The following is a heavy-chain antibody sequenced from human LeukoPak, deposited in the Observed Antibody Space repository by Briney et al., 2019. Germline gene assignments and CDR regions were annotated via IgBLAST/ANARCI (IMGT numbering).Heavy chain of an antibody. CDR1: GFTFSSSN. J-gene: IGHJ4*02. Sequence: GGSLRLSCAASGFTFSSSNMNWVRQAPGKGLEWVPYISSSSSTIYYADSVKGRFTISRDNAKSSLYLQMNSLRDEDTAVYYCATHNSEYPTMIHSSWGQGTLVTVSS. CDR3: ATHNSEYPTMIHSS. V-gene: IGHV3-48*02. D-gene: IGHD3-22*01. CDR2: ISSSSSTI.